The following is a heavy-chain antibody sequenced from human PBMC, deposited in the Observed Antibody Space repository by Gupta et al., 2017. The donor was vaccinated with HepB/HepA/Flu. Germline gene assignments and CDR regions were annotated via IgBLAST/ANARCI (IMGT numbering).Heavy chain of an antibody. CDR3: ARDAPDTIPYYYGMDV. Sequence: QVQLVQSGAEVKKPGSSVKVSCKASGGTFTSYSISWVRQAPGQGLEWMGRIIPILGIANYAQKFQGRVTITADKSTSTAYMELSSLRSEDTAVYYCARDAPDTIPYYYGMDVWGQGTTVTVSS. D-gene: IGHD3-3*01. J-gene: IGHJ6*02. CDR2: IIPILGIA. V-gene: IGHV1-69*04. CDR1: GGTFTSYS.